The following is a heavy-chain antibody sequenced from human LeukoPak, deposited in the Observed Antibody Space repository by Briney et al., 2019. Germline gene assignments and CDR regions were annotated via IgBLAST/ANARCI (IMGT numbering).Heavy chain of an antibody. CDR2: INWYGDNT. V-gene: IGHV3-20*04. D-gene: IGHD3-9*01. CDR3: ARGFDGNFDY. Sequence: GGSLRLSCAASGFTFSNYWMHWVRQAPGEGLVWVSGINWYGDNTDYADSVKGRFTISRDNAKNSLYLQMNSLRAEDTALYYCARGFDGNFDYWGQGTLVTVSP. J-gene: IGHJ4*02. CDR1: GFTFSNYW.